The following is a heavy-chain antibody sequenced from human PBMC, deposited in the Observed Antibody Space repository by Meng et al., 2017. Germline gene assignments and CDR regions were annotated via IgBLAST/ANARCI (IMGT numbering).Heavy chain of an antibody. Sequence: QVPLVPSGAGLKKPGSSVKVSCKASGGTFSRYAISWVRQAPGQGLGWMGGIIPIFGTANYAQQLQGRVTITADKSTSTAYMELSSLRSEDTAVYYCARVAYVGGAADPDYWGQGTLVTVSS. CDR2: IIPIFGTA. J-gene: IGHJ4*02. CDR3: ARVAYVGGAADPDY. CDR1: GGTFSRYA. D-gene: IGHD6-13*01. V-gene: IGHV1-69*06.